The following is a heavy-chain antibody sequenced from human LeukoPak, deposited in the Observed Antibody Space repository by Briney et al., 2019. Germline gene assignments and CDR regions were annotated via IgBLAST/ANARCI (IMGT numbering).Heavy chain of an antibody. J-gene: IGHJ5*02. CDR1: GGSISSSSYY. CDR3: AGDIVVVPAAIHWFDP. Sequence: PSETLSLTCTVSGGSISSSSYYWGWIGQPPGKGLEWIGSIYYSGSTYYNPSLKSRVTISVDTSKNQFSLKLSSVTAADTAVYYCAGDIVVVPAAIHWFDPWGQGTLVTVSS. V-gene: IGHV4-39*01. D-gene: IGHD2-2*01. CDR2: IYYSGST.